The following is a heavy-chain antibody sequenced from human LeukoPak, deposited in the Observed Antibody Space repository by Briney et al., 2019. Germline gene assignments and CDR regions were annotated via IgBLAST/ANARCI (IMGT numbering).Heavy chain of an antibody. D-gene: IGHD3-3*01. CDR2: IYYSGST. Sequence: SETLSLTCTVSGGSISGYYWSWIRQPPGKGLEWIGYIYYSGSTNYNPSLKSRVTISVDTSKNQFSLKLSSVTAADTAVYYCARATYYDFWSGYPDLKYYFDYWGQGTLVTVSS. V-gene: IGHV4-59*01. CDR3: ARATYYDFWSGYPDLKYYFDY. CDR1: GGSISGYY. J-gene: IGHJ4*02.